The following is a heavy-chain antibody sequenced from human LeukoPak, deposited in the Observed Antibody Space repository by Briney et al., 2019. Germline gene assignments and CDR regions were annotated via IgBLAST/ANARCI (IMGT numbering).Heavy chain of an antibody. Sequence: GGSLRLSCAASGFTFSNYAMSWVRQAPGKGLEWVSAISGNGGSTFYAVSVKGQFTISRDNSKNTLYLQINGLRAEDTAVYYCVKISPYGGNPSRGQGILVTVSS. CDR3: VKISPYGGNPS. D-gene: IGHD4-23*01. J-gene: IGHJ4*02. CDR2: ISGNGGST. CDR1: GFTFSNYA. V-gene: IGHV3-23*01.